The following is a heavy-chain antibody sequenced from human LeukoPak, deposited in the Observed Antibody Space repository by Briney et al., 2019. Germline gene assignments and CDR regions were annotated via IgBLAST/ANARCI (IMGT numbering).Heavy chain of an antibody. CDR3: AWDSHDILTGNDSNAFDT. Sequence: GGPLRLSCPPSGFTFSSIWMSWVRQPPGRGREWVDNIKQDGGEKYYVDSVKGRFTISRDNAKNSVYLQMNSLRSEETAVYYCAWDSHDILTGNDSNAFDTWGQGTMVTVSS. CDR1: GFTFSSIW. CDR2: IKQDGGEK. J-gene: IGHJ3*02. D-gene: IGHD3-9*01. V-gene: IGHV3-7*01.